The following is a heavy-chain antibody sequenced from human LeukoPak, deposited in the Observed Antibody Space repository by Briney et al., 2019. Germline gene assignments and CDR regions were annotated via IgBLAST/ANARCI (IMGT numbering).Heavy chain of an antibody. J-gene: IGHJ4*02. Sequence: GGSLRLSCAASGFTFSSYSMNWVRQAPGKGLEWVSSISSSSSYIYYADSVKGRFTISRGNAKNSLYLQMNSLRAEDTAVYYCARDGAPELPLDYWGQGTLVTVSS. V-gene: IGHV3-21*01. CDR3: ARDGAPELPLDY. D-gene: IGHD3-10*01. CDR1: GFTFSSYS. CDR2: ISSSSSYI.